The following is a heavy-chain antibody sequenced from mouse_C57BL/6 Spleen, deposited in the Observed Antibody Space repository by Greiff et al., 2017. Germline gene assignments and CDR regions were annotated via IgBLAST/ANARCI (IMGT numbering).Heavy chain of an antibody. Sequence: EVQLQQSGPVLVKPGASVKLSCKASGYTFTDYDMNWVQQSPGKGLEWIGVISPYNGCTSYNQKFKGKATVTVDKSYSTAYMELNSLTSEDSAVYYCARPRFGCGSSYDDWGQGTTLTVSS. J-gene: IGHJ2*01. CDR2: ISPYNGCT. CDR3: ARPRFGCGSSYDD. V-gene: IGHV1-19*01. D-gene: IGHD1-1*01. CDR1: GYTFTDYD.